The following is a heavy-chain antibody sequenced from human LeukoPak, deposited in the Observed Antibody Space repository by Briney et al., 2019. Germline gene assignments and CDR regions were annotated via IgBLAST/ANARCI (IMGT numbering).Heavy chain of an antibody. CDR3: ARGYTVTDPFDY. Sequence: SETLFLTCTVSGGSISSYYWSWIRQPPGKGLEWIGNIYYSGSTNYNPSLKSRVTISVDTSKNQFSLKLSSVTAADTAVYYCARGYTVTDPFDYWGQGTLVTVSS. D-gene: IGHD4-17*01. CDR2: IYYSGST. J-gene: IGHJ4*02. V-gene: IGHV4-59*01. CDR1: GGSISSYY.